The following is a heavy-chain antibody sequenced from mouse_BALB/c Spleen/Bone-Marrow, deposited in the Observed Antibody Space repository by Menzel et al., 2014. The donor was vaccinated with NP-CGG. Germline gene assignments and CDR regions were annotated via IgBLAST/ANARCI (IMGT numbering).Heavy chain of an antibody. CDR1: GDSITSGY. V-gene: IGHV3-8*02. Sequence: EVKVVESGPSLVKPSQTLSLTCSFTGDSITSGYWNWVRKFPGNKLEYMGYISYSGSTYYNPSLKSRISITRDTSKNQYYLQMNSVTTEDTATYYCARYKGYYDHDGDYFDYWGQGTTLTVSS. J-gene: IGHJ2*01. CDR3: ARYKGYYDHDGDYFDY. CDR2: ISYSGST. D-gene: IGHD2-4*01.